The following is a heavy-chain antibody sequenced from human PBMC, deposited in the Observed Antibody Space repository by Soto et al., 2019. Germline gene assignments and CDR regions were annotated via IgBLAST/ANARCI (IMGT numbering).Heavy chain of an antibody. V-gene: IGHV3-48*03. J-gene: IGHJ5*02. Sequence: GSLLLTCSASGFTFSSYEMNWVRQAPGKGLEWVSYISSSGSTICYADSVKGRFTISRDNAKNSLYLQMNSLRAEDTAVYYCAGGYWFDPWGQGTLVTVYS. CDR3: AGGYWFDP. D-gene: IGHD3-16*01. CDR1: GFTFSSYE. CDR2: ISSSGSTI.